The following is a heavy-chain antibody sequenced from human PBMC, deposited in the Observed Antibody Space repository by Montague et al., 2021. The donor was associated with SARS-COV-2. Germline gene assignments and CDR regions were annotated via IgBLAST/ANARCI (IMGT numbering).Heavy chain of an antibody. CDR2: VYYTGST. Sequence: SETLSLTCAVSCGSISSYYWSWIRQTAGKGLEWIGYVYYTGSTKYNPSLKTRVTLSVDTPKNRFSLKLTSVTAADTAVYYCARAHSTCCFAYWVDYFDVWGQGTLVTVSS. CDR3: ARAHSTCCFAYWVDYFDV. CDR1: CGSISSYY. J-gene: IGHJ4*02. D-gene: IGHD6-13*01. V-gene: IGHV4-59*01.